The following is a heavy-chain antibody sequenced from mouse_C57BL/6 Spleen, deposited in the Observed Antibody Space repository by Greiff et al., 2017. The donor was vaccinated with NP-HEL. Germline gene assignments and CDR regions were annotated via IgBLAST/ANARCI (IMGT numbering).Heavy chain of an antibody. J-gene: IGHJ2*01. CDR1: GYTFTDYY. CDR3: ALMVTPHLDY. Sequence: EVQLQQSGPELVKPGASVKISCKASGYTFTDYYMNWVKQSHGKSLEWIGDINPNNGGTSYNQKFKGKATLTVDKSSSTAYMELRSLTSEDSAVYYCALMVTPHLDYWGQGTTLTVSS. V-gene: IGHV1-26*01. D-gene: IGHD2-2*01. CDR2: INPNNGGT.